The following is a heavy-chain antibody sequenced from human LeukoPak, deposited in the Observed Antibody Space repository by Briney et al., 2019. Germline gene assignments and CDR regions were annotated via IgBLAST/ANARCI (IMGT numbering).Heavy chain of an antibody. CDR1: GYTFTGYF. Sequence: ASVKVSCKASGYTFTGYFMHWVRQAPGQGLEWMGIINPGGGTTIYAQNFQGRVTMTRDTSTSTVYMELSSLRSEDTAVYYCARQRGGQYEDAFDIWGQGTMVTVSS. CDR2: INPGGGTT. J-gene: IGHJ3*02. CDR3: ARQRGGQYEDAFDI. V-gene: IGHV1-46*01. D-gene: IGHD2-8*01.